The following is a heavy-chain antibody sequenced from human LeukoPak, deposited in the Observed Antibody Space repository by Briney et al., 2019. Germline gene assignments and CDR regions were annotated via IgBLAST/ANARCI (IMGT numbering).Heavy chain of an antibody. Sequence: ASAKVSCTASGGTFSRYTLNWVRQAPGQGLEWMGGISPLFGSAKYAQKFQGRVTITADESTSTAYMELSSLRSEDTAVYYCARGYAFDYWGQGTLVTVSS. D-gene: IGHD3-16*01. V-gene: IGHV1-69*13. CDR2: ISPLFGSA. CDR1: GGTFSRYT. CDR3: ARGYAFDY. J-gene: IGHJ4*02.